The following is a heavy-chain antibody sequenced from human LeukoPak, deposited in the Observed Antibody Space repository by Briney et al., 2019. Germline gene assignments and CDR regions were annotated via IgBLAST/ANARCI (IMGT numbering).Heavy chain of an antibody. CDR1: RFTFSTYA. V-gene: IGHV3-23*01. Sequence: GGSLRLSCTASRFTFSTYAMSWVRQAPGKGLEWVSSISGSGDTTYYTGSVKGRFTISRDNSKNALYLQMSSLRAEDTAVYYCAKSQRNDQQVVQRIDYWGQGTLVAVSS. CDR2: ISGSGDTT. D-gene: IGHD2-2*01. J-gene: IGHJ4*02. CDR3: AKSQRNDQQVVQRIDY.